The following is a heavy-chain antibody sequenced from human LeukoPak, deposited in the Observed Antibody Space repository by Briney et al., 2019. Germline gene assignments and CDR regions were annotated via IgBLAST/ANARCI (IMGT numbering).Heavy chain of an antibody. J-gene: IGHJ6*02. V-gene: IGHV4-34*01. D-gene: IGHD2-2*02. CDR1: GGSFSGYY. CDR3: ARDIVVVPAAILRPYYYYGMDV. Sequence: SETLSLTCAVYGGSFSGYYWSWIRQPPGKGLEWIGEINHSGSTNYNPSPKSRVTISVDTSKNQFSLKLSSVTAADTAVYYCARDIVVVPAAILRPYYYYGMDVWGQGTTVTVSS. CDR2: INHSGST.